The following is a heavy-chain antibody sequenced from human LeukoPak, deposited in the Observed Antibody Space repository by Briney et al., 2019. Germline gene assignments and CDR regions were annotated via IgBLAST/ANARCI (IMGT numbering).Heavy chain of an antibody. CDR3: ATSTMTARISDY. J-gene: IGHJ4*02. Sequence: SETLSLTCTVSGGSISSYYWSWIRQPPGKGLEWIGYIYYSGSTNYNPSLKSRVTISVDTSKNHFSLSLSSVTAADTAVYYCATSTMTARISDYWGQGTLVTVSS. D-gene: IGHD6-6*01. CDR1: GGSISSYY. V-gene: IGHV4-59*08. CDR2: IYYSGST.